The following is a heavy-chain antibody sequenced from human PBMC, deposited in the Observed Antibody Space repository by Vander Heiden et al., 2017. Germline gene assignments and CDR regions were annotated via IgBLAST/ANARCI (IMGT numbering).Heavy chain of an antibody. CDR2: IYYSGST. CDR1: GGSISSSRYY. D-gene: IGHD2-2*01. Sequence: QLQLQESGPGLVKPSETLSLTCTVSGGSISSSRYYWGWIRQPPGKGLEWIGSIYYSGSTYYNPSLKSRVTISVDTSKNQFSLKLSSVTAADTAVYYCARHNPTSYYYGMDVWGQGTTVTVSS. J-gene: IGHJ6*02. CDR3: ARHNPTSYYYGMDV. V-gene: IGHV4-39*01.